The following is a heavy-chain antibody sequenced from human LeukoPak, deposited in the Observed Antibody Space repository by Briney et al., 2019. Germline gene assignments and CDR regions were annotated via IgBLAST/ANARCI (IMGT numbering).Heavy chain of an antibody. J-gene: IGHJ4*02. CDR1: GGTFSSYA. D-gene: IGHD5-12*01. Sequence: SVKVSCKASGGTFSSYAISWVRQAPGQGLEWMGGIIPVFGTSNYAQKFRGRVTITADESTRTAYMELSSLRSEDTAVYYCAKDRGPITDYWGQGTLVTVSS. CDR3: AKDRGPITDY. V-gene: IGHV1-69*13. CDR2: IIPVFGTS.